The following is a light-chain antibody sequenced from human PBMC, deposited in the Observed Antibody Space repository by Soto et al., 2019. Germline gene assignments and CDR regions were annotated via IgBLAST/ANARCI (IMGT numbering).Light chain of an antibody. J-gene: IGKJ3*01. V-gene: IGKV1-39*01. CDR1: QTINSY. Sequence: DIQMTQSPSSLFASVGDTVTITCRASQTINSYLNWYQQKPGQAPKLLIYVASSLQNRVPSRFRGSGSGTDFSLSIGSLEPKDFATEYCEQNYNIPLTFGPGTKLDFK. CDR3: EQNYNIPLT. CDR2: VAS.